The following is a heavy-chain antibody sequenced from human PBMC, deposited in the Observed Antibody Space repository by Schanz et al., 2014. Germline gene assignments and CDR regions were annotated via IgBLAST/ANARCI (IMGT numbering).Heavy chain of an antibody. Sequence: EGKLAESGGGLVQPGGSLRLSCAVSGFTVSSNHMSWVRQAPGKGLEWVSALSGSGGSTYYADSVKGRFTISRDNSKNTLYLQMNSLRAEDTSVYFCARDGDRFYHNYYMDVWGKGTTVTVSS. V-gene: IGHV3-66*01. J-gene: IGHJ6*03. CDR2: SGSGGST. CDR1: GFTVSSNH. D-gene: IGHD4-17*01. CDR3: ARDGDRFYHNYYMDV.